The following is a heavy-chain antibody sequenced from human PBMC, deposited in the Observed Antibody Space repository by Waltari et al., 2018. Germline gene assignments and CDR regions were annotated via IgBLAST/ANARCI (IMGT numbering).Heavy chain of an antibody. J-gene: IGHJ4*02. CDR3: ARVGGVTGTAYYFDY. D-gene: IGHD1-7*01. Sequence: QVQLQESGPGLVKPSQTLSLTCTVSGGSIRSGSYYWSWIRQPAGKGLEWIGRIYTSGSTNYNPSLKSRVTISVDTSKNQFSLKLSSVTAADTAVYYCARVGGVTGTAYYFDYWGQGTLVTVSS. V-gene: IGHV4-61*02. CDR2: IYTSGST. CDR1: GGSIRSGSYY.